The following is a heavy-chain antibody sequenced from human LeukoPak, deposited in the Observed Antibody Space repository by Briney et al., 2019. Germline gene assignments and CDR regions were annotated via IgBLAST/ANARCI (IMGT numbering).Heavy chain of an antibody. CDR2: IYSGGST. V-gene: IGHV3-66*01. Sequence: PGGSLRLSCAASGFTVSGNYMTWVRQAPGKGLEWVSVIYSGGSTYYADSVKGRFTISRDQSKNTLYLQMNSLRAEDTAVYYCARWASSGLPYFDYWGQGTLVTVSS. J-gene: IGHJ4*02. D-gene: IGHD6-19*01. CDR1: GFTVSGNY. CDR3: ARWASSGLPYFDY.